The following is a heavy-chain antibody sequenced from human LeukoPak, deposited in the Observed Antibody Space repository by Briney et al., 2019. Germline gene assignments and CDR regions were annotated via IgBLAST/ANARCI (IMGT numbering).Heavy chain of an antibody. Sequence: GSVKVSCKTSGYIFTNYDINWVRQAPGQGLEWMGWISPYNGDTKYAQKFQDRDTMSTDTSTSTTYMELRSLRSDDTAVYYCTRATGGLSDYWGQGTLVTVSS. V-gene: IGHV1-18*04. CDR3: TRATGGLSDY. J-gene: IGHJ4*02. D-gene: IGHD1-1*01. CDR2: ISPYNGDT. CDR1: GYIFTNYD.